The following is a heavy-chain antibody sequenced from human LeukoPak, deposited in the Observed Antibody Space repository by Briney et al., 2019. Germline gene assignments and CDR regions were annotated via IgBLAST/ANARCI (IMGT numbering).Heavy chain of an antibody. J-gene: IGHJ4*02. V-gene: IGHV4-38-2*01. D-gene: IGHD3-16*01. CDR2: IYGRGST. CDR1: GYALGRNYY. Sequence: SETLSLTCAVSGYALGRNYYWGWIRQPPGKGLEWIGRIYGRGSTSYNPSLMNRVTMSVDTSRNHFSLQLTSVTAADTAVYYCARYDSRGSASTKFDYWGPGILVTISS. CDR3: ARYDSRGSASTKFDY.